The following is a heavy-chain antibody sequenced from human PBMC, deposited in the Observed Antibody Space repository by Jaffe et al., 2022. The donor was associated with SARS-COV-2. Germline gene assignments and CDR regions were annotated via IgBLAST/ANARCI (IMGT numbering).Heavy chain of an antibody. Sequence: EVQLVESGGGLIQPGGSLRLSCAASGFTVSSNYMSWVRQAPGKGLEWVSVIYSGGSTYYADSVKGRFTISRDNSKNTLYLQMNSLRAEDTAVYYCARVGGGFYDFWSAFDYWGQGTLVTVSS. CDR1: GFTVSSNY. CDR3: ARVGGGFYDFWSAFDY. CDR2: IYSGGST. J-gene: IGHJ4*02. D-gene: IGHD3-3*01. V-gene: IGHV3-53*01.